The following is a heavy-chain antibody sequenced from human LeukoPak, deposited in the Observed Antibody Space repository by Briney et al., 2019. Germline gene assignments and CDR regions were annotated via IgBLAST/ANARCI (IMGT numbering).Heavy chain of an antibody. CDR3: AREDNGFDM. J-gene: IGHJ3*02. CDR1: GFTFRNYF. V-gene: IGHV3-7*01. Sequence: GGSLRLSCAASGFTFRNYFISWVRQAPGKGLEWMANIKQDGSDKYYLDSVKGRFTISRDNAKNSLYLQMNSLRAEDTAVYYCAREDNGFDMWGQGTMVTVSS. CDR2: IKQDGSDK.